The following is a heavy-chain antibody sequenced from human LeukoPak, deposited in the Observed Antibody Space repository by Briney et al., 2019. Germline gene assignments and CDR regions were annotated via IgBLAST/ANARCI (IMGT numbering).Heavy chain of an antibody. V-gene: IGHV1-46*01. CDR3: ARLPRGGQRGSRLWLFASYYTYYYMDV. D-gene: IGHD3-22*01. Sequence: GASVKVSCKASGNTFTMYSIHWVRQAPGQGLEWMGMINPSDGATTYAQRFQGRVTMTRDMSTTTVYMDLRSLRSEDTAVYFCARLPRGGQRGSRLWLFASYYTYYYMDVWGRGTTVTVSS. CDR1: GNTFTMYS. CDR2: INPSDGAT. J-gene: IGHJ6*03.